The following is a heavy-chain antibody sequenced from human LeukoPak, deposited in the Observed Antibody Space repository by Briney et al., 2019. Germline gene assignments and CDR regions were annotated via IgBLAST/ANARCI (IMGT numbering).Heavy chain of an antibody. CDR2: IYYSGST. CDR1: GGSISSSSYD. D-gene: IGHD3-10*01. CDR3: AVTTYYYGSGSYQLDP. J-gene: IGHJ5*02. Sequence: PSETLSLTCTVSGGSISSSSYDWSWIRQPPGKGLEWIGYIYYSGSTNYNPSLKSRVTISVDTSKNQFSLKLSSVTAADTAVYYCAVTTYYYGSGSYQLDPWGPRTLVTVSS. V-gene: IGHV4-61*01.